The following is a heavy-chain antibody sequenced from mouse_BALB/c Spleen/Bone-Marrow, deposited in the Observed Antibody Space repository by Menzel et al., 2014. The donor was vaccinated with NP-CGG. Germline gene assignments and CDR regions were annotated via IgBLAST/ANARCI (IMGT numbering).Heavy chain of an antibody. CDR3: ARPYRYDKEFAY. CDR1: GFPFTTYW. CDR2: IDPSTGHT. D-gene: IGHD2-14*01. V-gene: IGHV1-7*01. Sequence: VMLVESGAELAKPGASVKMSCKASGFPFTTYWMHWFKQRPGQGLEWIGYIDPSTGHTEYSQNFKDKATLTADKSSSTAYMQLSSLTSEDSAVYYCARPYRYDKEFAYWGQGTLVTVSA. J-gene: IGHJ3*01.